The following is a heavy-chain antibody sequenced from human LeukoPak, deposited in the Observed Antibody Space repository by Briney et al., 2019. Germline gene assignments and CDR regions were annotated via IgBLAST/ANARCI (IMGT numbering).Heavy chain of an antibody. CDR2: ISAYNGNT. J-gene: IGHJ6*02. Sequence: ASVKVSCTASGYTFTSYGISWVRPAPGQGLEWMGWISAYNGNTNYAQKLQGRVTMTTDTSTSTAYMELRSLRSDDTAAYYCAKASFRDGMDVWGQGTTVTVSS. CDR3: AKASFRDGMDV. CDR1: GYTFTSYG. D-gene: IGHD2-2*01. V-gene: IGHV1-18*01.